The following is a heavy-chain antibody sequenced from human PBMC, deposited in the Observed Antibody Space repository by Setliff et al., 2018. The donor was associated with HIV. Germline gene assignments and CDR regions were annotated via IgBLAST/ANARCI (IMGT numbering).Heavy chain of an antibody. D-gene: IGHD2-2*01. CDR2: ISSGSSAI. Sequence: PGGSLRLSCAASGFTFSTYNMNWVRQAPGKGLEWVSYISSGSSAIYYADSVKGRFTISRDNAKNSLYLQMNSLRAEDTAIYYCTRRYCTSTSCSSPYDYWGRGTLVTSPQ. CDR3: TRRYCTSTSCSSPYDY. J-gene: IGHJ4*02. CDR1: GFTFSTYN. V-gene: IGHV3-48*01.